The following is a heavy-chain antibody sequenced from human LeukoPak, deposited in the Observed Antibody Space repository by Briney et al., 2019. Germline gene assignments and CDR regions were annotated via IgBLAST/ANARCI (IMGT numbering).Heavy chain of an antibody. Sequence: SETLSLTCTVSGGSISSGDYYWSWIRQPPGKGLEWIGYIYYSGSTYYNPSLKSRVTISVDTSKNQFSLKLSSVTAADTVVYYCARVMTYYDFWSGYYVDYYYYYMDVWGKGTTATVSS. J-gene: IGHJ6*03. CDR2: IYYSGST. CDR3: ARVMTYYDFWSGYYVDYYYYYMDV. CDR1: GGSISSGDYY. D-gene: IGHD3-3*01. V-gene: IGHV4-30-4*08.